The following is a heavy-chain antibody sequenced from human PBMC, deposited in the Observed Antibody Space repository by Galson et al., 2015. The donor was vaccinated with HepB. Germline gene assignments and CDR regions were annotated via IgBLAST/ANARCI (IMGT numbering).Heavy chain of an antibody. J-gene: IGHJ4*02. V-gene: IGHV3-30*18. Sequence: SLRLSCAASGFTFSSYGMHWVRQAPGKGLEWVAVISYDGSNKYYADSVKGRFTISRDNSKNTMYLQMNSLRAEDTAVYYCAKDFDWLLFGFAPDYWGQGTLVTVSS. CDR3: AKDFDWLLFGFAPDY. CDR1: GFTFSSYG. D-gene: IGHD3-9*01. CDR2: ISYDGSNK.